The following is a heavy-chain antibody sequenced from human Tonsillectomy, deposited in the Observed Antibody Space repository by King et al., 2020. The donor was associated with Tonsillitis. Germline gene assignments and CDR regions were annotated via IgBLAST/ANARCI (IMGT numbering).Heavy chain of an antibody. CDR1: GFPFNLYW. J-gene: IGHJ4*02. Sequence: VQLVESGGGLVQPGGSLRLSCAASGFPFNLYWMHWVRQAPGKGLVWVSRINNDGSSTNYADSVRGRFTISRDNGKNTLYLQMDSLRAEDTAVYYCASDHYGYYYFDMWGQGTLVSVSS. CDR2: INNDGSST. V-gene: IGHV3-74*01. D-gene: IGHD4-17*01. CDR3: ASDHYGYYYFDM.